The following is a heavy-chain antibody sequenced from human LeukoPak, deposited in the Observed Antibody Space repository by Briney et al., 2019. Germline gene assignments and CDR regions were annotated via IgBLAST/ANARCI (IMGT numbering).Heavy chain of an antibody. V-gene: IGHV3-23*01. D-gene: IGHD6-13*01. CDR2: ISGSGGST. Sequence: GGSLRLSCAASGFTFSSYAMSWVRQAPGKGLEWVSAISGSGGSTYYADSVKGRFTISRDNSKNTLYLQMNSLRGEDTAVYHCAKGEVRAAAGTGFDYWGQGTLVTVSS. J-gene: IGHJ4*02. CDR3: AKGEVRAAAGTGFDY. CDR1: GFTFSSYA.